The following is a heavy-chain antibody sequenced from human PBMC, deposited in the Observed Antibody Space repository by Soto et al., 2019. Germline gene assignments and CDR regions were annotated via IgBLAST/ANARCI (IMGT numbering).Heavy chain of an antibody. Sequence: ASVKVSCTTSGYPFTSNRLSWVRRAPGQGLEWMGWISPHNGNAKYAQKFQDRVTMTADTAASTVYMELRSLRSDDSAVFYCARDRSGWYDSWGQGTLVTVSS. CDR3: ARDRSGWYDS. CDR1: GYPFTSNR. J-gene: IGHJ4*02. D-gene: IGHD6-19*01. V-gene: IGHV1-18*01. CDR2: ISPHNGNA.